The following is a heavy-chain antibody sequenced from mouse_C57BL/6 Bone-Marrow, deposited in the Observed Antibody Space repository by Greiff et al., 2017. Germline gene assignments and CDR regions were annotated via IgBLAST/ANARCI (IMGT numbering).Heavy chain of an antibody. D-gene: IGHD1-1*01. V-gene: IGHV14-4*01. CDR2: IDPENGDT. CDR3: TDYGSSYDYAMYY. Sequence: VQLKQSGAELVRPGASVKLSCTASGFNIKDDYMHWVKQRPEQGLEWIGWIDPENGDTEYASKFQGKATITADTASNTAYLQLSSLTSEDTAVYYCTDYGSSYDYAMYYWGQGTSVTVSS. CDR1: GFNIKDDY. J-gene: IGHJ4*01.